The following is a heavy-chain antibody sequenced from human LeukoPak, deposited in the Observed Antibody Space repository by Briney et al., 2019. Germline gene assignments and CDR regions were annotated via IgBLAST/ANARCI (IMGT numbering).Heavy chain of an antibody. V-gene: IGHV1-8*02. Sequence: ASVKVSCKASGYTFTGYYMHWVRQAPGQGLEWMGWMNPNSGNTGYAQKFQGRVTMTRNTSISTAYMELSSLRSEDTAVYYCEVSYYYYGMDVWGQGTTVTVSS. CDR3: EVSYYYYGMDV. D-gene: IGHD2-21*01. J-gene: IGHJ6*02. CDR2: MNPNSGNT. CDR1: GYTFTGYY.